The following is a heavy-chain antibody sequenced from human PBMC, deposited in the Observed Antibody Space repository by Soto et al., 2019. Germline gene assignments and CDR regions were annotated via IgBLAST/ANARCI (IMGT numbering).Heavy chain of an antibody. V-gene: IGHV4-34*01. J-gene: IGHJ4*02. CDR2: INLSGNT. Sequence: QVQLQQWGAGLLKPSETLSLTCGVSGGSFNNYYWSWVRQPPGKGLEWIGEINLSGNTNYNPSLKSRVTISVHTSRTKFSLKMSPMTAADTAIYYCARGGSSWYIDSWGQGTLVTVSS. CDR3: ARGGSSWYIDS. D-gene: IGHD6-13*01. CDR1: GGSFNNYY.